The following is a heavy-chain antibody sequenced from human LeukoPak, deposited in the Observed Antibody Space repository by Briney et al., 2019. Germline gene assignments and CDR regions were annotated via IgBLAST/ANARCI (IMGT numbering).Heavy chain of an antibody. CDR1: GFTFSSYG. Sequence: PGGSLRLSCAASGFTFSSYGMHWVRQAPGKGLEWVAVISYDGSNKYYADSVKGRFTISRDNSKNTLYLQMNSLRAEDTAVYYCASAGVGATEYYFDYWGQGTLVTVSS. CDR2: ISYDGSNK. CDR3: ASAGVGATEYYFDY. D-gene: IGHD1-26*01. J-gene: IGHJ4*02. V-gene: IGHV3-30*03.